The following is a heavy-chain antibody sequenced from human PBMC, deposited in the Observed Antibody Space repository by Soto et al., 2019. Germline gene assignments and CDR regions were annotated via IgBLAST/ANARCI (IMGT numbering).Heavy chain of an antibody. CDR2: INPNSGGT. V-gene: IGHV1-2*02. J-gene: IGHJ5*02. CDR1: GYTFTGYY. Sequence: QVQLVQSGAEVKKPGASVKVSCKASGYTFTGYYMHWVRQAPGQGLEWMGWINPNSGGTNYAQKFQGRVTMTRDTYISTAYMELSRLGSDDTAVYYCARGPLGVVPVSAGHWLDPWGQGTLVTVSS. D-gene: IGHD2-2*01. CDR3: ARGPLGVVPVSAGHWLDP.